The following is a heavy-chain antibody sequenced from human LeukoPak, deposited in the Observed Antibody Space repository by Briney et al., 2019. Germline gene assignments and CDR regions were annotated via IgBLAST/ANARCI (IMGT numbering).Heavy chain of an antibody. CDR1: GFTFSSYA. CDR2: ISGSGGST. Sequence: GGSLRLSCAASGFTFSSYAMSWVRQAPGKGLEWVSAISGSGGSTYYADSVKGRFTISRDNSKNTLYLQMNSLRAEDTAVYYCAKEAVYYYDSSGYYYPPSDYFDYWGQEPWSPSPQ. D-gene: IGHD3-22*01. V-gene: IGHV3-23*01. J-gene: IGHJ4*01. CDR3: AKEAVYYYDSSGYYYPPSDYFDY.